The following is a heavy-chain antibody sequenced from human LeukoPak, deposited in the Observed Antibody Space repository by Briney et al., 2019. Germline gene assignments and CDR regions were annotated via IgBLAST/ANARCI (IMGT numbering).Heavy chain of an antibody. Sequence: SSETLSLTCAVYGGSFSGYYWSWIRQPPGKGLEWIGEINHSGSTNYNPSLKSRVTISVDTSKSQFSLKLTSVTAADTAVYYCARTYDSSGYSAFHIWGQGTMVTVSS. CDR3: ARTYDSSGYSAFHI. V-gene: IGHV4-34*01. J-gene: IGHJ3*02. CDR2: INHSGST. CDR1: GGSFSGYY. D-gene: IGHD3-22*01.